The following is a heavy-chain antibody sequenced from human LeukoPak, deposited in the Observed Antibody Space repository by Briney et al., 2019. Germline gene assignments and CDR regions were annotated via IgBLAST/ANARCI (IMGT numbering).Heavy chain of an antibody. CDR3: TTVPPIYCSGGSCYPSDDY. V-gene: IGHV3-15*01. CDR1: GFTFSNAW. CDR2: IKSKTDGGTT. Sequence: GGSLRLSCAASGFTFSNAWMSWVRQAPGKGLEWVGRIKSKTDGGTTDYAAPVKGRFTISRDDSKNTLYLQMNSLKTEDTAVYYCTTVPPIYCSGGSCYPSDDYWGQGTLVTVSS. D-gene: IGHD2-15*01. J-gene: IGHJ4*02.